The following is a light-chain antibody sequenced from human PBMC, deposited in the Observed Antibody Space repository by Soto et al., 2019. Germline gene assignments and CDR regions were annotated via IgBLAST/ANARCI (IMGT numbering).Light chain of an antibody. CDR1: QILVYCDGRTY. CDR2: DVS. V-gene: IGKV2D-29*01. J-gene: IGKJ1*01. Sequence: EIVLTQTPLSLSVTPGQPAFISCKSSQILVYCDGRTYFYWYLQKPGQPPQDLIDDVSIRSPGLPDRFRGSGSGTDFTLRISRGEAEDVGVYYCMQSVQCPSMFGQGTKMEIQ. CDR3: MQSVQCPSM.